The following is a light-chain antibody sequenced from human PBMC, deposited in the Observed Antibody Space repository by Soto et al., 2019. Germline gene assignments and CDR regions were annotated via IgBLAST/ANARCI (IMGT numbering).Light chain of an antibody. Sequence: DIQMTQSPSILSASVGDRVTITCRASQRISSWLAWYQQKPGKAPKVLIYDASSLESGTPSRFRGSGSGTEFTLTITSLQPDDFATYYCQQYSSYSTFGQGTKVEIK. CDR2: DAS. V-gene: IGKV1-5*01. J-gene: IGKJ1*01. CDR3: QQYSSYST. CDR1: QRISSW.